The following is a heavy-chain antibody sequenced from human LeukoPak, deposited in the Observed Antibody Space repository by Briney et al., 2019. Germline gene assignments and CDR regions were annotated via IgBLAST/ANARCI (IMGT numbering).Heavy chain of an antibody. CDR1: GFTVSSNY. D-gene: IGHD3-3*01. CDR3: ARDPPQGSNYDFWSGPSS. V-gene: IGHV3-66*01. Sequence: GSLRLSCAASGFTVSSNYMSWVRQAPGKGLEWVSVIYSGGSTYYADSVKGRFTISRDNSKNTLYLRMNSLRAEDTAVYYCARDPPQGSNYDFWSGPSSWGQGTLVTVSS. CDR2: IYSGGST. J-gene: IGHJ4*02.